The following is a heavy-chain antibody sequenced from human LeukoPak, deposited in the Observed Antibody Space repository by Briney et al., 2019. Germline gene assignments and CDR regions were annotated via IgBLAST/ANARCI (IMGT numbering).Heavy chain of an antibody. J-gene: IGHJ4*02. CDR3: ARNWGLAQGYFDY. V-gene: IGHV1-8*01. D-gene: IGHD7-27*01. CDR2: MNPNSGNT. CDR1: VYTFTSYD. Sequence: GASVKVSRKASVYTFTSYDINWVRQATGQGLEWMGWMNPNSGNTGYAQKFQGRVTMTRNTSISTAYMELSSLRSEDTAVYYCARNWGLAQGYFDYWGQGTLVTVSS.